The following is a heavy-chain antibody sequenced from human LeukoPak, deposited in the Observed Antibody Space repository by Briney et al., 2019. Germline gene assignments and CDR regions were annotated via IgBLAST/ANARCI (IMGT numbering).Heavy chain of an antibody. CDR1: GGSISSSSYY. CDR3: ARDSTAYPDY. D-gene: IGHD3-3*02. J-gene: IGHJ4*02. V-gene: IGHV4-39*07. CDR2: IYYSGST. Sequence: PSETLSLTCTVSGGSISSSSYYWGWIRQPPGKGLEWIGSIYYSGSTYYNPSLKSRVTISVDTSKNQFSLKLSSVTAADTAVYYCARDSTAYPDYWGQGTLVTVSS.